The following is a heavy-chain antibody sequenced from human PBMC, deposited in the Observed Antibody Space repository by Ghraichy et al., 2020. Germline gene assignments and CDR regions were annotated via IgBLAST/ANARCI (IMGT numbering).Heavy chain of an antibody. J-gene: IGHJ4*02. V-gene: IGHV4-39*01. CDR2: IYYSGST. D-gene: IGHD3-22*01. CDR1: GGSISSSNYY. CDR3: ARQSSSGYDDLDY. Sequence: SQTLSLTCTVSGGSISSSNYYWGWIRQPPGKGLEWIGSIYYSGSTYYNPSRKSRVTISVDTSKNQFSLKLSSVTAADTAVYYCARQSSSGYDDLDYWGQGTLVTVSS.